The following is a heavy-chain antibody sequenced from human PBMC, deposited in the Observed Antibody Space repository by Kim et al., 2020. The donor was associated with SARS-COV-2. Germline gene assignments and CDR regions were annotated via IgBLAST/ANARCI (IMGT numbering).Heavy chain of an antibody. D-gene: IGHD6-6*01. J-gene: IGHJ4*02. V-gene: IGHV1-69*13. CDR1: GGTFSSYA. CDR3: ARDRGYSSSSVDAFDY. CDR2: IFPIFGTA. Sequence: SVKVSCKASGGTFSSYAFSGVRQAPGQGLEWMGGIFPIFGTANYAQKFRGRVTITADESTSTAYMELSSLRSGGTAVYYCARDRGYSSSSVDAFDYWGQGSRVTVSS.